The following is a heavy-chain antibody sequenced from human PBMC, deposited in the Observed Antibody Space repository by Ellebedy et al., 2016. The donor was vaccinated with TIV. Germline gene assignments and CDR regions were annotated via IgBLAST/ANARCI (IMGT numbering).Heavy chain of an antibody. CDR1: GFTFSSYA. J-gene: IGHJ4*02. D-gene: IGHD7-27*01. CDR3: ARGNKLGPFDY. CDR2: IYSGGST. V-gene: IGHV3-23*03. Sequence: LSLPCAASGFTFSSYAMSWVRQAPGKGLEWVSVIYSGGSTYYADSVKGRFTISRDNSKNTLYLQMNSLRAEDTAVYYCARGNKLGPFDYWGQGTLVTVSS.